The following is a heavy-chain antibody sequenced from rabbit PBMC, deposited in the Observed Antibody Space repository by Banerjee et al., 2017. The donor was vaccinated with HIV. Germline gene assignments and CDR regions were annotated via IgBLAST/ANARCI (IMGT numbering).Heavy chain of an antibody. V-gene: IGHV1S45*01. CDR2: IDAGSSGST. CDR1: GFSFSSSYW. D-gene: IGHD4-1*01. Sequence: QEQLEESGGDLVKPEGSLTLTCTASGFSFSSSYWICWVRQAPGKGLEWIACIDAGSSGSTYYASWAKGRFTISKTSSTTVTLQMTSLTAADTATYFCARDGSGWGANFNLWGPGTL. CDR3: ARDGSGWGANFNL. J-gene: IGHJ4*01.